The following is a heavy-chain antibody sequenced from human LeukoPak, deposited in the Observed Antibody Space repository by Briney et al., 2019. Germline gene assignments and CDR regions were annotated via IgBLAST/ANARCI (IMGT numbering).Heavy chain of an antibody. Sequence: SQTLSLTCTVSGGSISSGSYYWSWIRQPAGKGLEWIGRIYTSGSTNYNPSLKSRVTISVDTSKNQFSLKLSSVTAADTAAYYCAWTGYYLWEYFQHWGQGTLVTVSS. J-gene: IGHJ1*01. D-gene: IGHD3/OR15-3a*01. V-gene: IGHV4-61*02. CDR3: AWTGYYLWEYFQH. CDR2: IYTSGST. CDR1: GGSISSGSYY.